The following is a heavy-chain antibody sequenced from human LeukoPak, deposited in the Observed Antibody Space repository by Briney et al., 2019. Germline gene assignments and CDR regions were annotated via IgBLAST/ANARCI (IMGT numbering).Heavy chain of an antibody. J-gene: IGHJ4*02. CDR3: ATLQGETYGSGSYYTRPFDY. Sequence: ASVKVSCKASGYTFTSYGISWVRQAPGKGLEWMGGFDPEDGETVYAQKFQGRVTMTEDTSTDTAYMELSSLRSEDTAVYYCATLQGETYGSGSYYTRPFDYWGQGTLVTVSS. D-gene: IGHD3-10*01. CDR1: GYTFTSYG. V-gene: IGHV1-24*01. CDR2: FDPEDGET.